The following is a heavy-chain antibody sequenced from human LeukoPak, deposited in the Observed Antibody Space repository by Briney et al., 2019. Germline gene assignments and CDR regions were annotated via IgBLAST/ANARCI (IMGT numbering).Heavy chain of an antibody. V-gene: IGHV4-59*01. D-gene: IGHD5-18*01. Sequence: PSETLSLTCTVYGGSISSYYWSWNRQPQGKGREWIGYIYYSGTTNYNTSLKSRVTISVDTSKNQFSVKLSSVSAADTAVYYCARAIVGTAMVWWFDPWGQGTLVTVSS. CDR3: ARAIVGTAMVWWFDP. CDR1: GGSISSYY. J-gene: IGHJ5*02. CDR2: IYYSGTT.